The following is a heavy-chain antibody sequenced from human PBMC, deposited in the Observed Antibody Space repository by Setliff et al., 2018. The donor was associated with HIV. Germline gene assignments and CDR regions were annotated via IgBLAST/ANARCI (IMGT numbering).Heavy chain of an antibody. CDR3: ARGESSTWDLAEHFQH. D-gene: IGHD2-2*01. CDR1: GVSITTDGYY. CDR2: MYHSGST. J-gene: IGHJ1*01. V-gene: IGHV4-31*03. Sequence: SETLSLTCSVSGVSITTDGYYWSWIRHYPGKGLEWIGYMYHSGSTYYNASLASRLIMSLDPSKNQFSLKLNSMTAADTAVYHCARGESSTWDLAEHFQHWGHGTLVTVSS.